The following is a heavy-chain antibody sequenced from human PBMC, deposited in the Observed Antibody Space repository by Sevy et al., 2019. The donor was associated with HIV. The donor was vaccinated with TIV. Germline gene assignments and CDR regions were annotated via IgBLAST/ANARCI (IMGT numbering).Heavy chain of an antibody. CDR3: ARXLXXXXXXXXXXXX. V-gene: IGHV3-21*01. Sequence: YADSVKGRFTISRDNAKNSLFLQMNSLRAXDXAVYYCARXLXXXXXXXXXXXXWGXXXLVTVSS. J-gene: IGHJ1*01.